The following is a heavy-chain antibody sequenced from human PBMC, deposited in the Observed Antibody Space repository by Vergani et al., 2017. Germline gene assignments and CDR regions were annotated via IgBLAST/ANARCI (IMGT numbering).Heavy chain of an antibody. J-gene: IGHJ5*02. CDR1: GGTFSSYA. Sequence: QVQLVQSGAEVKKPGSSVKVSCKASGGTFSSYAISWVRQAPGQGLEWMGGIIPIFGTANYAQKFQGRVTITADESTSTAYMELSSLRSEDTAVYYCAGDTTIRDYVGNWFDAWGQATLVTVSS. D-gene: IGHD4-17*01. CDR2: IIPIFGTA. CDR3: AGDTTIRDYVGNWFDA. V-gene: IGHV1-69*01.